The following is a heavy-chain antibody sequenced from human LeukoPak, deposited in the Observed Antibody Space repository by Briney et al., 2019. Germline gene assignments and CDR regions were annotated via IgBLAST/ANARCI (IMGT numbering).Heavy chain of an antibody. V-gene: IGHV1-18*01. CDR1: GYTFTSYG. D-gene: IGHD3-22*01. J-gene: IGHJ4*02. Sequence: ASVKVSCKASGYTFTSYGISWVRQAPGQGLEWMGWISAYNGNTNYAQKLQGRVTMTTDTSTSTAYMELRSLRSDDTAVYYCARDAHNYYDSSVDYWGQGTLVTVPS. CDR3: ARDAHNYYDSSVDY. CDR2: ISAYNGNT.